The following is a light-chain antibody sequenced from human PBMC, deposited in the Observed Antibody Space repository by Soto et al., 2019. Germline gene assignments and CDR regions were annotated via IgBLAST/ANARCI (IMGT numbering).Light chain of an antibody. V-gene: IGKV3-11*01. CDR1: QFLSSY. J-gene: IGKJ5*01. CDR3: HQRNK. Sequence: ELVLTQSPATLSLSPGERATLSCRASQFLSSYLAWYQQKPGQPPRLLIYDTSSRAAGVPARFSGSRSGTDFTLTISSLEPEDFAVYFCHQRNKFGQGTRLEIK. CDR2: DTS.